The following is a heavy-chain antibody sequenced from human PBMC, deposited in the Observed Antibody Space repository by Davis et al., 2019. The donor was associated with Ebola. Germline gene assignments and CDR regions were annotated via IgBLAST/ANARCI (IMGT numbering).Heavy chain of an antibody. V-gene: IGHV3-11*06. CDR1: GFTFSDYY. Sequence: GESLKISCAASGFTFSDYYMSWIRQAPGKGLEWVSYISSSSSYTNYADSVKGRFTISRDNAKNSLYLQMNSLRAEDTAVYYCATSIADGGYWGQGTLVTVSS. J-gene: IGHJ4*02. CDR2: ISSSSSYT. D-gene: IGHD6-6*01. CDR3: ATSIADGGY.